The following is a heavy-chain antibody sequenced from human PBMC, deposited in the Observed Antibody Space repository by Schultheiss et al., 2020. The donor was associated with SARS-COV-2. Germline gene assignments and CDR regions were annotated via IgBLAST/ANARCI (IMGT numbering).Heavy chain of an antibody. D-gene: IGHD6-19*01. CDR2: INHSGST. Sequence: SETLSLTCAVYGGSLSGYYWNWIRQPPGKGLEWIGEINHSGSTRNNPSLKSRVTISVDTSKNQFSLKLSSVTAADTAVYYCARGWLAHYYYYYGMDVWGQGTTVTVSS. CDR3: ARGWLAHYYYYYGMDV. J-gene: IGHJ6*02. V-gene: IGHV4-34*01. CDR1: GGSLSGYY.